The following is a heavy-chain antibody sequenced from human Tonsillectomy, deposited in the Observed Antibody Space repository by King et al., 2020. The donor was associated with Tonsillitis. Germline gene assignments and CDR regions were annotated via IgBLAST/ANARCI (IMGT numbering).Heavy chain of an antibody. CDR1: GFTFSGSA. CDR3: TSPLAPYYYYYMDV. CDR2: IRSKANSYAT. V-gene: IGHV3-73*02. J-gene: IGHJ6*03. Sequence: VQLLESGGGLVQPGGSLKLSCAASGFTFSGSAMHWVRQASGKGLEWVGRIRSKANSYATAYAASVKGRFTISRDVSKNTAYLQMNSLKTEDTAVYYCTSPLAPYYYYYMDVWGKGTTVTVSS.